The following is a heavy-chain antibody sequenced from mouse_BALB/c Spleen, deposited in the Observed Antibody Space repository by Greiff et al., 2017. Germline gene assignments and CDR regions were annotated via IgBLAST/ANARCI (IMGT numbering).Heavy chain of an antibody. CDR1: GFTFSSYG. V-gene: IGHV5-6-3*01. J-gene: IGHJ2*01. Sequence: EVKVVESGGGLVQPGGSLKLSCAASGFTFSSYGMSWVRQTPDKRLELVATINSNGGSTYYPDSVKGRFTISRDNAKNTLYLQMSSLKSEDTAMYYCAREYGYDAYFDYWGQGTTLTVSS. D-gene: IGHD2-14*01. CDR3: AREYGYDAYFDY. CDR2: INSNGGST.